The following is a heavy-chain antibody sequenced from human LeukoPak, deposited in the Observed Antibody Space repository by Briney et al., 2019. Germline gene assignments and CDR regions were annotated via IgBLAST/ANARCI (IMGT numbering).Heavy chain of an antibody. V-gene: IGHV3-21*01. D-gene: IGHD5-18*01. J-gene: IGHJ4*02. Sequence: GGSLRLSCAASGFTFSSYSMNWVRQAPGKGLEWVSSISSSSNYIYYADSVKGRFTISRDNAKNSLYLQMNSLRAEDPAVYYCARERGYSYGYSDYWGQGTLVTVSS. CDR3: ARERGYSYGYSDY. CDR2: ISSSSNYI. CDR1: GFTFSSYS.